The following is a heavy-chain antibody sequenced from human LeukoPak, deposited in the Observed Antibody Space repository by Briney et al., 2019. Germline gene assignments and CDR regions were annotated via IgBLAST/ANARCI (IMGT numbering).Heavy chain of an antibody. D-gene: IGHD2-21*01. Sequence: SQTLSLTRGISGDSVSSNSATWDWIRQSPSRGLEWLGRTWYRSNWYNDSALSVRSRMTINPDTSKNQFSLHLHSVTPEDTAVYYCARSIQHFDYWGQGILVTVSS. CDR3: ARSIQHFDY. J-gene: IGHJ4*02. CDR2: TWYRSNWYN. CDR1: GDSVSSNSAT. V-gene: IGHV6-1*01.